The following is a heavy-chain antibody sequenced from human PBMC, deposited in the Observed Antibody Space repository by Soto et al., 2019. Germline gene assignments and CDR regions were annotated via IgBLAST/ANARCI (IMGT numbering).Heavy chain of an antibody. CDR1: GFSLSTSGMC. CDR2: IDWDDDK. V-gene: IGHV2-70*01. Sequence: GSGPTLVNPTQTLTLTCTFSGFSLSTSGMCVSWIRQPPGKALEWLALIDWDDDKYYSTSLKTRLTISKDTSKNQVVLTMTNMDPVDTATYYCARIFRDSSSWQWGYYYGMDVWGQGTTVTVSS. J-gene: IGHJ6*02. D-gene: IGHD6-13*01. CDR3: ARIFRDSSSWQWGYYYGMDV.